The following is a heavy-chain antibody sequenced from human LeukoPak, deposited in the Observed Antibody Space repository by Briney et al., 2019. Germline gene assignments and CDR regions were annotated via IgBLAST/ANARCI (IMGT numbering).Heavy chain of an antibody. CDR1: GDSVSSNSAT. J-gene: IGHJ6*03. V-gene: IGHV6-1*01. D-gene: IGHD3-10*01. CDR3: ARASYLSGFGELLGGYYYYYYMDV. Sequence: SQTLSLTCAISGDSVSSNSATWNWIRQSPSRGLEWLGRTYYRSKWYNDFAVSVKSRITINPDTSKNQFSLQLNSVTPEDTAVYYCARASYLSGFGELLGGYYYYYYMDVWGKGTTVTISS. CDR2: TYYRSKWYN.